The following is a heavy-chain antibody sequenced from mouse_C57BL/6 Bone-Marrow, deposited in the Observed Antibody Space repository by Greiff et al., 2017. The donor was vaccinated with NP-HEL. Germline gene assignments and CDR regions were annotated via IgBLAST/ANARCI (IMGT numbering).Heavy chain of an antibody. Sequence: VQLQQSGAELARPGASVKLSCKASGYTFTSYGISWVKQRTGQGLEWIGEIYPRSGNTYYNEKFKGKATLTADKSSSTAYMELRSLTSEDSAVYFCARWRELFFYFDYWGQGTTLTVSS. CDR3: ARWRELFFYFDY. V-gene: IGHV1-81*01. CDR2: IYPRSGNT. CDR1: GYTFTSYG. J-gene: IGHJ2*01.